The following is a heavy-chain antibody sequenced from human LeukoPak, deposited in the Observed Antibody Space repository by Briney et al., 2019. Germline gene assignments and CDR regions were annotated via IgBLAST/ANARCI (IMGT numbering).Heavy chain of an antibody. D-gene: IGHD3-3*01. J-gene: IGHJ4*02. Sequence: PGGSLRLSCAASGFTFSDYYMSWLRQAPGKGLEWVSYISSSGSTIYYADSVKGRFTISRDNAKNSLYLQMNSLRAEDTAVYYCARTFTIFGVVEYYFDYWGQGTLVTVSS. V-gene: IGHV3-11*01. CDR2: ISSSGSTI. CDR3: ARTFTIFGVVEYYFDY. CDR1: GFTFSDYY.